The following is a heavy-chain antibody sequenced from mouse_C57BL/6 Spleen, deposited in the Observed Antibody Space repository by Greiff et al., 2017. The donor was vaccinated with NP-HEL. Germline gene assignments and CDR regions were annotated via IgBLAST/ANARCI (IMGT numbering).Heavy chain of an antibody. V-gene: IGHV1-82*01. CDR2: IYPGDGDT. D-gene: IGHD2-4*01. CDR1: GYAFSSSW. J-gene: IGHJ1*03. Sequence: VQLQESGPELVKPGASVKISCKASGYAFSSSWMNWVKQRPGKGLEWIGRIYPGDGDTNYNGKFKGKATLTADKSSSTAYMQLSSLTSEDSAVYFCAREGDYGGYWYFDVWGTGTTVTVSS. CDR3: AREGDYGGYWYFDV.